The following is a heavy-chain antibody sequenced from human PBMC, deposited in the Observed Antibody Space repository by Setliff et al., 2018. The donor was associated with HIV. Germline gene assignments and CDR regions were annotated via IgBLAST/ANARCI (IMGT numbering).Heavy chain of an antibody. Sequence: ASVKVSCKSSGYTFTTYGLSWVRQAPGQGLEWMGIINPSGGSTNYARKFQGRVTMTRDTSTSTVYMELSSLRSEDTAVYYCAREALHAGGWRGAFDIWGQGTMVTVSS. CDR3: AREALHAGGWRGAFDI. CDR2: INPSGGST. D-gene: IGHD6-19*01. V-gene: IGHV1-46*01. J-gene: IGHJ3*02. CDR1: GYTFTTYG.